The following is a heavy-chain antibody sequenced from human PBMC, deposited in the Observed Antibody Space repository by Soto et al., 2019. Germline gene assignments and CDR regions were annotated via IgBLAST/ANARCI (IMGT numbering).Heavy chain of an antibody. CDR1: GFTFSSFG. D-gene: IGHD6-13*01. CDR2: ISYDGSKT. Sequence: QAGGSLRLSCAASGFTFSSFGIHWVRQAPGKGLEWVALISYDGSKTFYADSVKGRFTISRDNSKNTLYLHMNSLTIEDAAVYYCAKERIEAAGTNLFDIWGRGTLVTVSS. CDR3: AKERIEAAGTNLFDI. J-gene: IGHJ2*01. V-gene: IGHV3-30*18.